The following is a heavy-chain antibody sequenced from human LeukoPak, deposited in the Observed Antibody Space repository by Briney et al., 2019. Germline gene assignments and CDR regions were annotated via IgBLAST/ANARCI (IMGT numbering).Heavy chain of an antibody. V-gene: IGHV1-69*05. Sequence: SVKVSCKASGGTFSSYTISWVRQAPGQGLEWMGGIIPIFGTANYAQKFQGRVTITTDESTSTAYMELSSLRSEDTAVYYCASVPQYYYYYYMDVWGKGTTVTVSS. J-gene: IGHJ6*03. CDR1: GGTFSSYT. CDR3: ASVPQYYYYYYMDV. CDR2: IIPIFGTA.